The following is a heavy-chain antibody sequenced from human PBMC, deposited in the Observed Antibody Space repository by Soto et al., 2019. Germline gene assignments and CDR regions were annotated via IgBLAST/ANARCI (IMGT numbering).Heavy chain of an antibody. CDR3: ARDTTVTTPSYFDL. V-gene: IGHV3-66*01. J-gene: IGHJ4*02. CDR2: LYSGGTT. Sequence: PGGSLRLSCAASGLTVNNNYMSWVRQAPGKGLEWVSILYSGGTTYYADSVKGRFTISRDTSKNTLYLQMNSLRADDTAVYYCARDTTVTTPSYFDLWGQGTLVTVS. CDR1: GLTVNNNY. D-gene: IGHD4-17*01.